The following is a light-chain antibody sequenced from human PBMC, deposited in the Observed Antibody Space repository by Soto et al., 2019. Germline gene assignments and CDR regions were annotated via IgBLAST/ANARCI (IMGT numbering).Light chain of an antibody. CDR3: SSYTTSTTQV. CDR2: EVR. Sequence: QSALTQPASVSGSPGQSITISCTGTSSDVGSYNYVSWYQQHPGKAPKLMIYEVRNRPSGVSDRFSGSKSGKTTSPTIFGLQAEDEADYYCSSYTTSTTQVFGGGTTLTVL. CDR1: SSDVGSYNY. J-gene: IGLJ2*01. V-gene: IGLV2-14*01.